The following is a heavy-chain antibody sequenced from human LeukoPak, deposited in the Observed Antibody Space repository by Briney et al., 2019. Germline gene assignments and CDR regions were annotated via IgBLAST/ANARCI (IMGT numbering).Heavy chain of an antibody. V-gene: IGHV4-31*03. CDR2: TSYSEGT. Sequence: PSETLSLTCTVSGGSFSRGGYYWTWLRQHPGKGLEWIGFTSYSEGTYYNPSLMSRITISVDRSQNQFSLKMRDVTAADTAVYFCATADWESFYFDSWGQGALVAVSS. D-gene: IGHD1-26*01. CDR1: GGSFSRGGYY. CDR3: ATADWESFYFDS. J-gene: IGHJ4*02.